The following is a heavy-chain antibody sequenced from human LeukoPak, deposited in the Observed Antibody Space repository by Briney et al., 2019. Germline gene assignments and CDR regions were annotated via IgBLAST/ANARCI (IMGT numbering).Heavy chain of an antibody. V-gene: IGHV4-59*01. D-gene: IGHD4-23*01. CDR1: GGSISSYY. CDR3: ANSAYYYYGMDV. J-gene: IGHJ6*02. Sequence: SETLSLTCTVSGGSISSYYWSWIRQPPGKGPEWIGYIYYSGSTNYNPSLKSRVTISVDTSKNQFSLKLSSVTAADTAVYYCANSAYYYYGMDVWGQGTTATVSS. CDR2: IYYSGST.